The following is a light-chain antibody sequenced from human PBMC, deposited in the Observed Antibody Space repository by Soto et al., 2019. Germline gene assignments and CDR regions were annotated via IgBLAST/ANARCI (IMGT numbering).Light chain of an antibody. J-gene: IGLJ3*02. V-gene: IGLV2-11*01. CDR2: DVN. CDR3: CSTTGSFAKV. Sequence: QSALTQPRSVSVSPGQSVTISCNGTRGDFGDYYVSWYQHHPGKAPKLIIYDVNKQPSGVPDSFYATKSGITASLTISGLQADDDADYYCCSTTGSFAKVFGGGTKLTVL. CDR1: RGDFGDYY.